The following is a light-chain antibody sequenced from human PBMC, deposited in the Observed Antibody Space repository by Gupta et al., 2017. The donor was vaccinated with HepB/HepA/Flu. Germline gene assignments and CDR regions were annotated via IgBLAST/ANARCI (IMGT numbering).Light chain of an antibody. CDR3: SSDTSSNTYV. V-gene: IGLV2-14*03. CDR2: DVS. Sequence: QSALPQPASVSGSPGQSITISCTATSSDVGFYNYVSWYQQHPGKAPKLMIYDVSQRPAGVANRFSGSKSGNTASLTFSGRQAEDEADYYCSSDTSSNTYVFGTGTKVTVL. J-gene: IGLJ1*01. CDR1: SSDVGFYNY.